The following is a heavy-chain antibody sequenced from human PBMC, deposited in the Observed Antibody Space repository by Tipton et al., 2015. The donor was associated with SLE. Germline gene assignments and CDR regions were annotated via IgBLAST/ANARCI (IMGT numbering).Heavy chain of an antibody. CDR3: ASQGCCSSTSCPIGFFQH. Sequence: QVQLVQSGPEVKKPGASVKVSCKASGYTFTSYGISWVRQAPGQGLEWMGWISAYNGNTNYAQKLQGRVTMTTDTSTSTAYIELRSLRSDDTAVYYCASQGCCSSTSCPIGFFQHWGQGTLVTVSS. V-gene: IGHV1-18*01. D-gene: IGHD2-2*01. CDR2: ISAYNGNT. J-gene: IGHJ1*01. CDR1: GYTFTSYG.